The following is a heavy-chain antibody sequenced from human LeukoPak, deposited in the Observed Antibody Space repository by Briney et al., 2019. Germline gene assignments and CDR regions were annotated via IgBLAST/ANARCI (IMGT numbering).Heavy chain of an antibody. V-gene: IGHV3-7*05. Sequence: GGSLRLSCAASGFTFSSYAMSWVRQAPGKGLEWVASIKQDGSEKYYVDSVKGRFTISRDNAKSSLYLQMNSLRAEDTAVYYCARLIRPYFDYWGQGTLVTVSS. CDR2: IKQDGSEK. CDR3: ARLIRPYFDY. CDR1: GFTFSSYA. J-gene: IGHJ4*02.